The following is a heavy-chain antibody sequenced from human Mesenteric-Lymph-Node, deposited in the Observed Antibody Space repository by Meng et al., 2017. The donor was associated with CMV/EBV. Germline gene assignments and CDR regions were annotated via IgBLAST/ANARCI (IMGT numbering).Heavy chain of an antibody. J-gene: IGHJ4*02. D-gene: IGHD6-13*01. Sequence: GGSLRLSCAASGFTFSNYWMHWVRQAPGKGMEWVSAISGSGGSTYYADSVKGRFTISRENAKNSVYLEMNSLRAEDTALYYCARDPKLGYFDYWGQGVLVTVSS. CDR2: ISGSGGST. CDR3: ARDPKLGYFDY. V-gene: IGHV3-23*01. CDR1: GFTFSNYW.